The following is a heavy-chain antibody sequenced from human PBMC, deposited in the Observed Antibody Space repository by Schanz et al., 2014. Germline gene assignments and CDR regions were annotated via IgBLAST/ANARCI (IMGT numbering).Heavy chain of an antibody. J-gene: IGHJ4*02. CDR1: GYTFINYA. D-gene: IGHD3-10*01. CDR3: ARRGIRGVFSSFDY. V-gene: IGHV7-4-1*02. CDR2: INTKTGDP. Sequence: QVQLGQSGSELKKPGASVKVSCKASGYTFINYAMNWVRQAPGQGLEWMGWINTKTGDPTYAQGFTGRFVFSLDTSVSTAYLHISSLVSADTAVYYCARRGIRGVFSSFDYWGLGTLVTVSS.